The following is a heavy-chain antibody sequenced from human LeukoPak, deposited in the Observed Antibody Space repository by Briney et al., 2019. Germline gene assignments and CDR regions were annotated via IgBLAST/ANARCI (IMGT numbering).Heavy chain of an antibody. CDR2: INWNGGRT. J-gene: IGHJ4*02. Sequence: RPGGSLRLSCAASGFTSDDYGMSWVRQAPGKGLEWVSGINWNGGRTGYADSVKGRFTISRDNVKNSLYLQMNSLRVEDTALYYCARDRAYGSGKYYFDYWGQGTLDTVSS. CDR3: ARDRAYGSGKYYFDY. D-gene: IGHD3-10*01. CDR1: GFTSDDYG. V-gene: IGHV3-20*04.